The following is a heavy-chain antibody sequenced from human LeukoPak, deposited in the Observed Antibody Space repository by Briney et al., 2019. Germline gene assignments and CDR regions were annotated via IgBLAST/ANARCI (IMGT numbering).Heavy chain of an antibody. J-gene: IGHJ4*02. CDR1: GFTFSSYA. CDR2: ISGSGVAT. Sequence: GGSLRLSCAASGFTFSSYAMSWVRQAPGNGLEWVSAISGSGVATYYADSVKGRFTISRDNSKNTLYLQMNSLRAGDTAVYYCAKGNYDFWSGYPGLSYFDYWGQGTLVTVSS. V-gene: IGHV3-23*01. CDR3: AKGNYDFWSGYPGLSYFDY. D-gene: IGHD3-3*01.